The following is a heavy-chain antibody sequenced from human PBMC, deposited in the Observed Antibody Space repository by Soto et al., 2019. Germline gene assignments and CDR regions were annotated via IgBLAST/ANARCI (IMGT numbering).Heavy chain of an antibody. CDR2: IYSGGAT. CDR3: AKVGPYYSGSYMFPYNWFGP. Sequence: TRGSLRLSCAAAGFSVSTSQISWVRQAPGKGLEWVSVIYSGGATHYAVSVKGRLIISRDKSKNTVDLQRNSLRAEDTAVYYCAKVGPYYSGSYMFPYNWFGPWSPGTLDTGSS. V-gene: IGHV3-53*01. J-gene: IGHJ5*02. CDR1: GFSVSTSQ. D-gene: IGHD3-10*01.